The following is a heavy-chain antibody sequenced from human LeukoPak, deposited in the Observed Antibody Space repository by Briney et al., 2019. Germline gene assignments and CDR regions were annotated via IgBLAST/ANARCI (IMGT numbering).Heavy chain of an antibody. CDR2: IYYSGST. V-gene: IGHV4-30-2*01. Sequence: PSETLSLTCAVSSGSVSSGGYSWAWIRHPPGKGLEWIGYIYYSGSTYHNPSLESRVTISLDRSKNQFSLKLTSVTAADTAVYYCATGGDYYGSGTYYDNWGQGTLVTVSS. CDR3: ATGGDYYGSGTYYDN. D-gene: IGHD3-10*01. CDR1: SGSVSSGGYS. J-gene: IGHJ4*02.